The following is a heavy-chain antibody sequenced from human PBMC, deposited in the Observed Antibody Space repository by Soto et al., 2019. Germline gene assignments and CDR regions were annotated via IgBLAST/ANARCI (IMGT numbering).Heavy chain of an antibody. D-gene: IGHD2-21*01. CDR1: GGSISGYY. V-gene: IGHV4-34*01. J-gene: IGHJ6*02. CDR2: INHSGST. Sequence: SETLALTCTVSGGSISGYYWSWIRQPPGKGLEWIGEINHSGSTNYNPSIKSRVTISIDTSKNQFSLNLKSVTAADTAVYYCARGGVVVVSYGLDVWGQGTTVTVSS. CDR3: ARGGVVVVSYGLDV.